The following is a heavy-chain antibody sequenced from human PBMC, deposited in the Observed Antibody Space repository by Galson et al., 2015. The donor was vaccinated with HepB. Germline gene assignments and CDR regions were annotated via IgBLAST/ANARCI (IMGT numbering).Heavy chain of an antibody. Sequence: SLRLSCAASGFTFRNFAMHWVRQAPGKGLEWVAVISYDGSQQYYADSVKGRFTISRDNSKKTLFLQMDRLRSEDTALYYCAKMVGATEAREFWGQGTLVIVSS. CDR2: ISYDGSQQ. CDR3: AKMVGATEAREF. J-gene: IGHJ4*02. CDR1: GFTFRNFA. V-gene: IGHV3-30*04. D-gene: IGHD3-10*01.